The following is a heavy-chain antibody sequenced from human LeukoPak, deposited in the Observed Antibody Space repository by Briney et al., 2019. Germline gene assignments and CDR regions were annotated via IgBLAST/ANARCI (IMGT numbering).Heavy chain of an antibody. CDR1: GGSISSGDYY. J-gene: IGHJ4*02. CDR3: AREVDLRGQGDY. V-gene: IGHV4-30-4*01. D-gene: IGHD4-17*01. Sequence: PSETLSLTCTVSGGSISSGDYYWSWIRQPPGKGLEWIGYIYYSGSTYYNPSLKSRVTISVDTSKNQFSLKLSSVTAADTAVYYCAREVDLRGQGDYWGQGTLVTVSS. CDR2: IYYSGST.